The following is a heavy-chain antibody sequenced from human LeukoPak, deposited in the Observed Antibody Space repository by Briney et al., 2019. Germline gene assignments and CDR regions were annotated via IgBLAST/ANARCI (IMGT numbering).Heavy chain of an antibody. Sequence: GGSLRLSCAASGFTFDDYTMHWVRQVPGKGLEWVSLISWDGGSTYYADSVKGRFTISRDNAKNSLYLQMNSLRDEDTAVYYCARDPYDYGDTYFDYWGQGTLVTVSS. D-gene: IGHD4-17*01. J-gene: IGHJ4*02. V-gene: IGHV3-43*01. CDR2: ISWDGGST. CDR1: GFTFDDYT. CDR3: ARDPYDYGDTYFDY.